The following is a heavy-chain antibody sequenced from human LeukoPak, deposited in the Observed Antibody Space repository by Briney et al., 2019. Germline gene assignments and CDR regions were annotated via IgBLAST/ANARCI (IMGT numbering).Heavy chain of an antibody. CDR3: AKEIVGAPTPGAY. Sequence: PSGTLSLTCTVSGGSISSGKYYWSGIRQHTGKGLEWIGYIYYIGSTYYKSSLKSRLTTSIDTSKNQFSLRLSSVTAADTAVYYCAKEIVGAPTPGAYWGQGILVTVSS. CDR1: GGSISSGKYY. D-gene: IGHD1-26*01. V-gene: IGHV4-31*03. CDR2: IYYIGST. J-gene: IGHJ4*02.